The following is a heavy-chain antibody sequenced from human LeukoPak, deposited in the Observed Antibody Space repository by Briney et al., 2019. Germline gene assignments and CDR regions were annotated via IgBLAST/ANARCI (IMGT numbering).Heavy chain of an antibody. CDR3: ARSVEGYCRGGSCYYYSYYMDV. CDR2: INHSGST. D-gene: IGHD2-15*01. V-gene: IGHV4-59*01. J-gene: IGHJ6*03. Sequence: PSETLSLTCTVSGGSISSYYWSWIRQPPRKGLEWIGEINHSGSTNYNPSLKSRVTISVDTSKNQFSLKLSSVTAADTAVYYCARSVEGYCRGGSCYYYSYYMDVWGKGTTVTVSS. CDR1: GGSISSYY.